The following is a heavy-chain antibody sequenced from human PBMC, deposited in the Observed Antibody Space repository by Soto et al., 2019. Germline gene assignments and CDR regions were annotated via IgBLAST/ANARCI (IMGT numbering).Heavy chain of an antibody. CDR3: ARVFGFGGMEV. CDR2: IYYSGST. CDR1: GGSISNYD. J-gene: IGHJ6*02. V-gene: IGHV4-59*12. D-gene: IGHD3-10*01. Sequence: PSETLSLICTVSGGSISNYDWSWIRQHPGKGLEWIGYIYYSGSTYYNPSLKSRVTISVDTSKNQFSLKLSSVTAADTAVYYCARVFGFGGMEVWGQGTTVTVSS.